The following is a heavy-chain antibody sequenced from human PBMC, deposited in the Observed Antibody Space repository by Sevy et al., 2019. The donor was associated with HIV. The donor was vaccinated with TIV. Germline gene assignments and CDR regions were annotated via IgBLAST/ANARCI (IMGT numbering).Heavy chain of an antibody. Sequence: ASEVSCKVSGYTLTKLSIHWVRQAPGKGLEWLGDFDPQDDEIIYAQRFQGRLTMTEDTSTETAYMELSSLTSEDTAVYYCATVGLRYYSGSSSYQGDWFDPWGQGTLATVSS. V-gene: IGHV1-24*01. J-gene: IGHJ5*02. D-gene: IGHD2-15*01. CDR3: ATVGLRYYSGSSSYQGDWFDP. CDR2: FDPQDDEI. CDR1: GYTLTKLS.